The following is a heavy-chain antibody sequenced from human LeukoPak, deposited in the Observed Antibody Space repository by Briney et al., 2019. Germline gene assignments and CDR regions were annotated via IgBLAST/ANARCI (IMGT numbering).Heavy chain of an antibody. CDR2: IYASGST. CDR1: GGSINSGEYY. V-gene: IGHV4-30-4*01. J-gene: IGHJ6*03. Sequence: SETLSLTCTVSGGSINSGEYYWSWIRQPPGKGLEWIGYIYASGSTNYNPSLKSRVTISVDTSTNQFSLKLSSVTAADTAVYYCARHVALHDSGPTRDHMDVWGKGTTVTVSS. D-gene: IGHD3-9*01. CDR3: ARHVALHDSGPTRDHMDV.